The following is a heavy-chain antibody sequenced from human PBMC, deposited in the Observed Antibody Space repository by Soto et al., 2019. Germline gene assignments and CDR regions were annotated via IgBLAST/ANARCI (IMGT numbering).Heavy chain of an antibody. CDR2: IWYDGSNK. CDR1: GFTFSSYG. V-gene: IGHV3-33*01. D-gene: IGHD6-13*01. Sequence: AGGSLRLSCAASGFTFSSYGMHWVRQAPGKGLEWVAVIWYDGSNKYYADSVKGRFTISRDNSKNTLYLQMNSLRAEDTAVYYCARRCGYDAFDIRGQGTMAAVS. CDR3: ARRCGYDAFDI. J-gene: IGHJ3*02.